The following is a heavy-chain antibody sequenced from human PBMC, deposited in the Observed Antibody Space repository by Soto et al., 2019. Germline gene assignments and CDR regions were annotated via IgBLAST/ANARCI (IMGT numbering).Heavy chain of an antibody. Sequence: GESLKISCKGSGYSFTSYWISWVRQMPGKGLEWMGRIDPSDSYTNYSPSFQGHVTISADKSISTAYLQWSSLKASDTAMYYCARLYVITLVRGVIKPYYYYGMDVWGQGTTVTVSS. CDR1: GYSFTSYW. D-gene: IGHD3-10*01. CDR2: IDPSDSYT. V-gene: IGHV5-10-1*01. CDR3: ARLYVITLVRGVIKPYYYYGMDV. J-gene: IGHJ6*02.